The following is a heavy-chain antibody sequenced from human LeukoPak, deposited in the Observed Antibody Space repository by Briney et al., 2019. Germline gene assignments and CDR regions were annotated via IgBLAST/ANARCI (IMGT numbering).Heavy chain of an antibody. D-gene: IGHD2-2*01. J-gene: IGHJ4*02. Sequence: LVKSGGGVVQPGRSLRLCCAASGFTFSHYGLHWVRQAPGKGLEWVAVISYDGSNKYYADSVKGRFTISRDNSKNTLYLQMNSLRAEDTAVYYCAKGGDIVVVPDFWGQGTLVTVSS. CDR1: GFTFSHYG. V-gene: IGHV3-30*18. CDR3: AKGGDIVVVPDF. CDR2: ISYDGSNK.